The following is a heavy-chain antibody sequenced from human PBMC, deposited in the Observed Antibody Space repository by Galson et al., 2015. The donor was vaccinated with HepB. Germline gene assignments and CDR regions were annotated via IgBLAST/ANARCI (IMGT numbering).Heavy chain of an antibody. D-gene: IGHD3-10*01. Sequence: SVKVSCKASGGTFSSYAISWVRQAPGQGLEWMGRIIPILGIANYAQKFQGRVTITADKSTSTAYMELSSLRSEDTAVYYCARGLKDLTGSYSVFYYYYYMDVWGKGTTVTVSS. CDR3: ARGLKDLTGSYSVFYYYYYMDV. V-gene: IGHV1-69*04. J-gene: IGHJ6*03. CDR1: GGTFSSYA. CDR2: IIPILGIA.